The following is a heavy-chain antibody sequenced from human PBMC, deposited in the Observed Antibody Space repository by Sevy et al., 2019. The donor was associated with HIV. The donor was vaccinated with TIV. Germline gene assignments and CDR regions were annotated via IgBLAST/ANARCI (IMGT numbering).Heavy chain of an antibody. V-gene: IGHV3-30*18. CDR2: ISYDGSNK. CDR3: AKDHDDYEDYFDY. Sequence: GGSLRLSCAASGFTFSSYGMHWVRQAPGKGLEWVAVISYDGSNKYYADSVKGRFTISRDNSKNTLYLQMNSLRAEDTAVYYCAKDHDDYEDYFDYWGQGTLVTVSS. D-gene: IGHD4-17*01. CDR1: GFTFSSYG. J-gene: IGHJ4*02.